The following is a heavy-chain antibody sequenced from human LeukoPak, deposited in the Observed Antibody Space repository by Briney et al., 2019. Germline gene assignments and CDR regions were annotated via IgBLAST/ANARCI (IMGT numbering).Heavy chain of an antibody. V-gene: IGHV4-30-4*02. CDR2: IYYSGST. CDR3: ARVYLRDTAIDYYYYGMDV. Sequence: PSETLSLTCTVSGGSISSGDYYWSWIRQPPGKGLEWIGYIYYSGSTYYNPSLKSRVTISVDTSKNQFSLKLSSVTAADTAVYYCARVYLRDTAIDYYYYGMDVWGQGTTVTVSS. D-gene: IGHD5-18*01. CDR1: GGSISSGDYY. J-gene: IGHJ6*02.